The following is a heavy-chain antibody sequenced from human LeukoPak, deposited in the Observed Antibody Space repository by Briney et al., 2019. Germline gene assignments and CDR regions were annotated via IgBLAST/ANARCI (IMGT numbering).Heavy chain of an antibody. CDR1: GYTFTNYY. D-gene: IGHD2-15*01. J-gene: IGHJ4*02. Sequence: ASVKVSCKTSGYTFTNYYVHWDRQAPGQGLEWMGYIVPDSGGADYDQKFQGRVTMTRDKSISTVYMELSSLRSDDTAVYYCSTEDKYCSGANCGKYWGQGTLVTVSS. V-gene: IGHV1-2*02. CDR2: IVPDSGGA. CDR3: STEDKYCSGANCGKY.